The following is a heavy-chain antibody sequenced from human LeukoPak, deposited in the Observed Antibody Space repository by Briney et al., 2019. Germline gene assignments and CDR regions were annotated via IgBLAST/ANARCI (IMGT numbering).Heavy chain of an antibody. J-gene: IGHJ4*02. CDR1: GFTFTNSD. D-gene: IGHD7-27*01. V-gene: IGHV3-23*01. CDR2: ISGSGHSI. CDR3: TRDFNWGDAG. Sequence: GGSLTLSCVGSGFTFTNSDMNWVRQPPGRGLEWVSVISGSGHSINYADSVKGRYTISRDTSKNTLYLQMNSLRTEDTALYYCTRDFNWGDAGWGQGTLVTVSS.